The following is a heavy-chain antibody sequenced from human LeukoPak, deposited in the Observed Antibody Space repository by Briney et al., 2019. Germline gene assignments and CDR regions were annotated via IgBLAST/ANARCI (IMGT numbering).Heavy chain of an antibody. Sequence: GGSLRLSCAASGFSFSTYAIHWVRQAPGRGLEWVAVISYDGRDKHHVDSVKGRFIISRDNSKNTLYLQMNSLRAEDTAVYYCARDRVRIASYYFDSWGQGTLVTVSS. CDR3: ARDRVRIASYYFDS. CDR2: ISYDGRDK. V-gene: IGHV3-30*04. J-gene: IGHJ4*02. CDR1: GFSFSTYA. D-gene: IGHD6-13*01.